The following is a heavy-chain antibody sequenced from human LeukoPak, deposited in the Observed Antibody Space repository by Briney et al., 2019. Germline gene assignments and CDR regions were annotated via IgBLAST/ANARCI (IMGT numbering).Heavy chain of an antibody. CDR2: ISGSGGST. CDR3: AKVFSLYDFWSGYYFDY. V-gene: IGHV3-23*01. D-gene: IGHD3-3*01. Sequence: GGSLRLSCAAPGFTFSSYAMSWVRQAPGKGLEWVSAISGSGGSTYYADSVKGRFTISRDNSKNTLYLQMNSLRAEDTAVYYCAKVFSLYDFWSGYYFDYWGQGTLVTVSS. J-gene: IGHJ4*02. CDR1: GFTFSSYA.